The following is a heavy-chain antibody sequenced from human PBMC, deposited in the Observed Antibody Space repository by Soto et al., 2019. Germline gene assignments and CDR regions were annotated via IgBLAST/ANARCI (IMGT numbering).Heavy chain of an antibody. CDR3: ARVGHSSGYYYTAY. D-gene: IGHD3-22*01. CDR2: IYHSGST. V-gene: IGHV4-31*03. Sequence: SETLSLTCTVSGGSITSGGYYWSWIRQHPGKGLEWIGYIYHSGSTYYNPSLKSRVTISADTSKNQFSLKLSSVTAADTAVYYCARVGHSSGYYYTAYWGQGTLVTVSS. J-gene: IGHJ4*02. CDR1: GGSITSGGYY.